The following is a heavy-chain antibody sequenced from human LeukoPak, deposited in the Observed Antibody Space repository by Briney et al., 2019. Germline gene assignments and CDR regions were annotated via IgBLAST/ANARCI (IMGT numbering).Heavy chain of an antibody. V-gene: IGHV4-34*01. D-gene: IGHD6-6*01. Sequence: SETLSLTCAVYGGSFSGYYWSWIRQPPGKGLEWIGEINHSGSTNYNPSLKSRVTISVDKSKNQFSLKLSSVTAADTAVYYCARISPRMIAARPNWFDPWGQGTLVTVSS. CDR1: GGSFSGYY. CDR3: ARISPRMIAARPNWFDP. J-gene: IGHJ5*02. CDR2: INHSGST.